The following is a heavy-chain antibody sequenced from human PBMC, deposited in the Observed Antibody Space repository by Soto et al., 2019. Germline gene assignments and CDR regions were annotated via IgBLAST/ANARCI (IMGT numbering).Heavy chain of an antibody. V-gene: IGHV3-21*01. CDR3: ARGGCSSTSCYSWDNLFDP. J-gene: IGHJ5*02. CDR2: ISSSSSYI. CDR1: GFTFSSYS. Sequence: GGSLRLSCAASGFTFSSYSMNWVRQAPGKGLEWVSSISSSSSYIYYADSVKGRFTISRDNAKNSLYLQMNSLRAEDTAVYYCARGGCSSTSCYSWDNLFDPWGQGTLVPVAS. D-gene: IGHD2-2*01.